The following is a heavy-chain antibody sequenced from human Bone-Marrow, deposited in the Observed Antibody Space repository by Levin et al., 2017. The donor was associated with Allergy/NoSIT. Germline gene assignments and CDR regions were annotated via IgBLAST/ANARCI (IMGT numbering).Heavy chain of an antibody. V-gene: IGHV4-4*07. Sequence: SQILSLTCTVSGYSISDYYWSWIRQPAGKGLEWIGRLYDTGSTNYNPSLKGRVTMSVDTSKNQFSLTLSSVTAADTAVYYCARLARWSFDLWGRGTLISVSA. J-gene: IGHJ2*01. CDR3: ARLARWSFDL. CDR1: GYSISDYY. CDR2: LYDTGST.